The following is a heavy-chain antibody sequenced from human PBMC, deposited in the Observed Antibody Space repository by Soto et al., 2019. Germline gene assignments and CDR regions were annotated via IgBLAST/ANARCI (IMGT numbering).Heavy chain of an antibody. CDR3: ARDESSRGGYYYYMDV. CDR2: ISSSSTI. CDR1: GFTFSSYS. D-gene: IGHD6-6*01. Sequence: GESLKISCAASGFTFSSYSMNWVRQAPGKGLEWVSYISSSSTIYYADSVKGRFTISRDNAKNSLYLQMNSLRAEDTAEYYCARDESSRGGYYYYMDVWGKGTTVTVSS. V-gene: IGHV3-48*01. J-gene: IGHJ6*03.